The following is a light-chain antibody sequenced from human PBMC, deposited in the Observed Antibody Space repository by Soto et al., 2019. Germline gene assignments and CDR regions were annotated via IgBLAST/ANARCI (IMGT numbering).Light chain of an antibody. J-gene: IGLJ1*01. Sequence: QSALTQPPSVSGSPGQSVTISCTGTSTDFVSYNRVSWYQQPPGTAPKLMIYEVSKRPSGVPDRFSGSKSGNTASLIISGLQAEDEADYYCCSFTSITTYVFGTGTKVTVL. CDR2: EVS. CDR3: CSFTSITTYV. CDR1: STDFVSYNR. V-gene: IGLV2-18*02.